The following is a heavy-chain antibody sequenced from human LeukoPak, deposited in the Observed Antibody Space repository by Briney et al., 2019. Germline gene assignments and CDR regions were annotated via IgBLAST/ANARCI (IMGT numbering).Heavy chain of an antibody. V-gene: IGHV4-39*01. CDR2: IYYSGST. D-gene: IGHD1-26*01. CDR1: GGSISSSSYY. Sequence: PSETLSLTCTVSGGSISSSSYYWGWIRQPRGKGLEWIGSIYYSGSTYYNPSLKSRVTISVDTSKNQFSLKLSSVTAADTAVYYCARYSGSYLFPDAFDIWGQGTMVTVSS. J-gene: IGHJ3*02. CDR3: ARYSGSYLFPDAFDI.